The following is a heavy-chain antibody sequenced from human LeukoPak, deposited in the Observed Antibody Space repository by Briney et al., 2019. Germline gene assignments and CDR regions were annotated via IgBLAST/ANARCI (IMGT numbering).Heavy chain of an antibody. V-gene: IGHV3-21*01. CDR3: ARGRTAAAPSDY. D-gene: IGHD6-13*01. CDR2: ISSSSSYI. J-gene: IGHJ4*02. Sequence: GGSLRLSCAASGLTFSSYSMNWVRQAPGKGLEWVSSISSSSSYIYYADSVKGRFTISRDNAKNSLYLQMNSLRAEDTAVYYCARGRTAAAPSDYWGQGTLVTVSS. CDR1: GLTFSSYS.